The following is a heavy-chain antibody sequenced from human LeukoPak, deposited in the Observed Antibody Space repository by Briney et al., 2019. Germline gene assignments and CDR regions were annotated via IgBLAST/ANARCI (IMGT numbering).Heavy chain of an antibody. V-gene: IGHV3-48*03. CDR1: GFTFSSYE. Sequence: GGSLRLSCAASGFTFSSYEMNWVRQAPGKGPGWVSYISSSGSTVYYAESVKGRFTISRDNAKNSLYLQMHRLRAEDTAIYYCATSGYYFEYWGQGTLVTVSS. D-gene: IGHD3-22*01. CDR3: ATSGYYFEY. J-gene: IGHJ4*02. CDR2: ISSSGSTV.